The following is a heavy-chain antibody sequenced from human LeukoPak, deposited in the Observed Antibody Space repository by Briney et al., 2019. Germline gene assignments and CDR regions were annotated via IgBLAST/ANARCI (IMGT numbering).Heavy chain of an antibody. Sequence: GRSLRLSCAASGFTLDDYAMHWVRQAPGKGLEWVSGISGNSGSIDYADSVKGRFTISRDNSKNSLYLQMNSLRAEDTALYYCAKDTYSSWWYYFDYWGQGTLVTVSS. D-gene: IGHD6-13*01. CDR2: ISGNSGSI. CDR3: AKDTYSSWWYYFDY. J-gene: IGHJ4*02. CDR1: GFTLDDYA. V-gene: IGHV3-9*01.